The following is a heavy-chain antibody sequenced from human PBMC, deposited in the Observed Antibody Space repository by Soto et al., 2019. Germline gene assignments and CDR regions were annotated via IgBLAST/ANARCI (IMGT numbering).Heavy chain of an antibody. J-gene: IGHJ3*02. CDR1: GFTFSSYS. D-gene: IGHD6-19*01. CDR3: ARDEKEGSDWYGAFXI. Sequence: PGGSLRLSCAASGFTFSSYSMNWVRQAPGKGLEWVSYISSSSSTIYYADSVKGRFTISRDNAKNSLYLQMNSLRAEDTAVYYCARDEKEGSDWYGAFXIWGQVTMVTVSS. V-gene: IGHV3-48*01. CDR2: ISSSSSTI.